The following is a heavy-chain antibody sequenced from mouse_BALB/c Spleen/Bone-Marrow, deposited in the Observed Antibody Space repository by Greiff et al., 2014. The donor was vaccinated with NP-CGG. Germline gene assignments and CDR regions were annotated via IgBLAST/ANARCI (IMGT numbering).Heavy chain of an antibody. CDR2: IDPANGNT. D-gene: IGHD2-10*01. CDR1: GFNIKDTY. Sequence: EVQLQQSGAELVKPGASVKSSCTASGFNIKDTYMHWVKQRPEQGLEWIGRIDPANGNTKYDPKFQGKATITADTSSSTAYLQLSSLTSEDTAVYYCAAYYGNYYAMDYWGQGTSVIVSS. J-gene: IGHJ4*01. CDR3: AAYYGNYYAMDY. V-gene: IGHV14-3*02.